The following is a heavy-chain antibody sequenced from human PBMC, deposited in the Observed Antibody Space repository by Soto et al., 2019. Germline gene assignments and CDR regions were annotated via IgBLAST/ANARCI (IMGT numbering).Heavy chain of an antibody. D-gene: IGHD5-18*01. J-gene: IGHJ6*02. CDR3: ARGGTAMFYYYYGMDV. Sequence: SETLSLTCTASGGSISSYYWSWIRQPAGKGLEWIARIYTSGSTNYNPSLKSRVTMSLDTSKNQFSLKLSSVTAADTGVYYCARGGTAMFYYYYGMDVWGQGTTVTVSS. CDR1: GGSISSYY. V-gene: IGHV4-4*07. CDR2: IYTSGST.